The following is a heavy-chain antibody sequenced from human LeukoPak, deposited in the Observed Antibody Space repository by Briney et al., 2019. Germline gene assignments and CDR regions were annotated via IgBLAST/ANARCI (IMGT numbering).Heavy chain of an antibody. CDR3: AKEDGGAAAPGAFDI. J-gene: IGHJ3*02. CDR2: ISGSGGST. CDR1: GFTFSSYA. V-gene: IGHV3-23*01. D-gene: IGHD6-13*01. Sequence: GASPRLSCAASGFTFSSYAMSWVRQAPGKGLEWVSAISGSGGSTYYADSVKGRFTISRDSSKNTLYLQMNSLRAEDTAVYYCAKEDGGAAAPGAFDIWGQGTMVTVSS.